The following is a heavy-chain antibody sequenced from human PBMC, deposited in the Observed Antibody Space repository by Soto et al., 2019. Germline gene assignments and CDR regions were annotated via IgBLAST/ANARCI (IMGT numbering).Heavy chain of an antibody. Sequence: QVQLVESGGGVVQPGRSLRLSCAAPGFTFSSYGMHWVRQAPGKGLEWVAVISYDGSNKYYADSVKGRFTISRDNSKNTLYLQMNSLRAEDTAVYYCAKMGSTQIDYWGQGTLVTVSS. D-gene: IGHD2-15*01. CDR1: GFTFSSYG. CDR2: ISYDGSNK. V-gene: IGHV3-30*18. CDR3: AKMGSTQIDY. J-gene: IGHJ4*02.